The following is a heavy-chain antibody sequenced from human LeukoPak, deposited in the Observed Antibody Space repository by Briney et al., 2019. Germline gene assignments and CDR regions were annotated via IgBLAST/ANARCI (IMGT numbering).Heavy chain of an antibody. CDR1: DASINSHY. J-gene: IGHJ4*02. Sequence: SETLSLTCSVSDASINSHYWTWIRQPAGKGLEWIGRIYISGSTNYSPSLKSRVTMSVDTSKNQFSLNLISVTAADTAVYYCARALNPLPGTYYFDYWGQGTLVTVSS. CDR2: IYISGST. V-gene: IGHV4-4*07. D-gene: IGHD2-15*01. CDR3: ARALNPLPGTYYFDY.